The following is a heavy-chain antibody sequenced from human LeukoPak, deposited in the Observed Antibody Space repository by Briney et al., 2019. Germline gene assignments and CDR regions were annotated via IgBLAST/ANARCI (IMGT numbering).Heavy chain of an antibody. Sequence: PSETLSLTCTVSGGSISSYYWSWIRQPPGKGLEWIGEINHSGSTNYNPSLKSRVTISVDTSKNQFSLKLSSVTAADTAVYYCARGRIRAVATINYWGQGTLVTVSS. V-gene: IGHV4-34*01. CDR2: INHSGST. CDR1: GGSISSYY. D-gene: IGHD5-24*01. J-gene: IGHJ4*02. CDR3: ARGRIRAVATINY.